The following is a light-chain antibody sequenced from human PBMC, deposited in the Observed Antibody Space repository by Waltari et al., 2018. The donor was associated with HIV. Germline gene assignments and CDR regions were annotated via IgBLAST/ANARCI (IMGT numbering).Light chain of an antibody. CDR1: SSDVGSYNL. V-gene: IGLV2-23*01. CDR2: EGS. CDR3: CSYAGSSTLEV. J-gene: IGLJ2*01. Sequence: QSALTQPASVSGSPGQSITISCTGTSSDVGSYNLVSWYQQHPGKAPKLMIYEGSKRPSGVSNRCSGSKSGNTASLTVSGLQAEDDADYYCCSYAGSSTLEVFGGGTKLTVL.